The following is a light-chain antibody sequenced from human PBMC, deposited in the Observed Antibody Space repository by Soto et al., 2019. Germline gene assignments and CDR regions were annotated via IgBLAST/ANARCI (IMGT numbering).Light chain of an antibody. CDR3: QQRHMWPIT. J-gene: IGKJ5*01. CDR2: DAY. Sequence: TQSPSSLSASVGDRVTIICRASQSFRGLLAWYQQKPGQAPRLLIYDAYNRATGIPPRFSGSGSGTDFTLTISSLEPEDSAVYYCQQRHMWPITFGQGTRLGD. V-gene: IGKV3-11*01. CDR1: QSFRGL.